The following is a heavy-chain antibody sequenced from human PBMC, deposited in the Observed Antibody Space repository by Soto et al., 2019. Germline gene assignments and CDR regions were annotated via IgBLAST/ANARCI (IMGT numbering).Heavy chain of an antibody. CDR3: ARMSRAAAGTISGWFDP. CDR1: GFTFSSYG. V-gene: IGHV3-33*01. CDR2: IWYDGSNK. Sequence: LSLTCAASGFTFSSYGMHWVRQAPGKGLEWVAVIWYDGSNKYYADSVKGRFTISRDNSKNTLYLQMNSLRAEDTAVYYCARMSRAAAGTISGWFDPWGQGTLVTVSS. D-gene: IGHD6-13*01. J-gene: IGHJ5*02.